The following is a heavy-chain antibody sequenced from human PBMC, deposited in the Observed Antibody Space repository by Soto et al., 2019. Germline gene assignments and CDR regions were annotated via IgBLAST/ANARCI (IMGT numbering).Heavy chain of an antibody. CDR2: ITGTGGNT. CDR3: ARIRGYYYGLDV. V-gene: IGHV3-23*01. J-gene: IGHJ6*02. CDR1: GFTLSTYG. Sequence: PGGSLRLSCAASGFTLSTYGMTWVRQAPGKGLEWVSAITGTGGNTYYVESVKGRFTVSRDNSKNMLYLQVNSLRAEDTAVYYFARIRGYYYGLDVWGQGTTVTVSS.